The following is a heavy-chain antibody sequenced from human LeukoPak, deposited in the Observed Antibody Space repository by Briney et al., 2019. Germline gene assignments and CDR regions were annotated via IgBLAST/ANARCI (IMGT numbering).Heavy chain of an antibody. CDR2: INHSGST. CDR1: GGSFSGYY. CDR3: ASNGFWVPDAFDI. V-gene: IGHV4-34*01. D-gene: IGHD3-3*01. J-gene: IGHJ3*02. Sequence: SETLSLTCAVYGGSFSGYYWSWIRQPPGKGLEWIGKINHSGSTNYSPSLKSRLTISVDTSKNQFSLKLSSVTAADTAVYYCASNGFWVPDAFDIWGQGTMVTVSS.